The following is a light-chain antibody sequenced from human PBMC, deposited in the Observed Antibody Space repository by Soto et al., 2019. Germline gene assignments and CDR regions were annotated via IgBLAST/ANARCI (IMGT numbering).Light chain of an antibody. Sequence: QSALTQPRSVSGSPGQSVTISCTGTSSDVGGYNYVSRYQQHPGKAPKLMIYDVSKRPSGVPDRFSGSKSGNTASLTISGLQAEDEADYYCCSYAGSYRVFGTGTKVTVL. CDR1: SSDVGGYNY. J-gene: IGLJ1*01. V-gene: IGLV2-11*01. CDR3: CSYAGSYRV. CDR2: DVS.